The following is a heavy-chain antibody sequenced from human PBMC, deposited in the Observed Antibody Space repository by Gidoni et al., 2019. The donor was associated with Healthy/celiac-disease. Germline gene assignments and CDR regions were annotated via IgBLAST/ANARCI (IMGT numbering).Heavy chain of an antibody. V-gene: IGHV3-30*18. D-gene: IGHD6-19*01. J-gene: IGHJ4*02. Sequence: QVQLVESGGGVVQPGRSLRLSCAASGFTFSSYGLHWVRQAPGKGLAWVAVISYDGSNKYYADSVKGRFTISRDNSKNTLYLQMNSLRAEDTAVYYCAKDSESSGWSNFDYWGQGTLVTVSS. CDR1: GFTFSSYG. CDR2: ISYDGSNK. CDR3: AKDSESSGWSNFDY.